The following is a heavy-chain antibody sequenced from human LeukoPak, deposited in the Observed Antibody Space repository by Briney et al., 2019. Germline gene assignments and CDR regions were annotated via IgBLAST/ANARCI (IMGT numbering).Heavy chain of an antibody. CDR1: GGSISSSSSY. D-gene: IGHD3-3*01. Sequence: SETLSLTCTVSGGSISSSSSYWGWIRQPPGKGLEWIGSIYYSGSTYYNPSLKSRVTISVDTSKNQFSLKLTSVTAADTAVYYCARYDFNKYFDYWGQGILVTVSS. J-gene: IGHJ4*02. CDR3: ARYDFNKYFDY. CDR2: IYYSGST. V-gene: IGHV4-39*07.